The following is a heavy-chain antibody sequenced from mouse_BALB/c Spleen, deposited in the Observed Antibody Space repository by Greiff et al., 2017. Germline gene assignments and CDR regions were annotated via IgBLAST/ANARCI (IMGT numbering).Heavy chain of an antibody. Sequence: ESGPSLVKPSQTLSLTCSVTGDSITSGYWNWIRKFPGNKLEYMGYISYSGSTYYNPSLKSRISITRDTSKNQYYLQLNSVTTEDTATYYCARSSLDYYGSSLFAYWGQGTLVTVSA. D-gene: IGHD1-1*01. J-gene: IGHJ3*01. CDR1: GDSITSGY. V-gene: IGHV3-8*02. CDR2: ISYSGST. CDR3: ARSSLDYYGSSLFAY.